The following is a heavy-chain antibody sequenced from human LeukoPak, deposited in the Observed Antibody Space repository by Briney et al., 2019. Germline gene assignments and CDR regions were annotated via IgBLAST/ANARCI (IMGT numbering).Heavy chain of an antibody. D-gene: IGHD5-12*01. CDR1: GGSISSSSYY. J-gene: IGHJ3*02. CDR3: ARVPEDIVATIGGSAFDI. CDR2: IYYSGST. Sequence: PSETLSLTCTVSGGSISSSSYYWGWIRQPPGKGLEWIGSIYYSGSTHYNPSLKSRVTISVDTSKNQFSLKLSSVTAADTAVYYCARVPEDIVATIGGSAFDIWGQGTMVTVSS. V-gene: IGHV4-39*07.